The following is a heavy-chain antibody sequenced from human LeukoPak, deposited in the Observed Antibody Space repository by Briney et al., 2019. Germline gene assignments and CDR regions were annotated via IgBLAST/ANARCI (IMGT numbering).Heavy chain of an antibody. J-gene: IGHJ3*02. D-gene: IGHD5-18*01. V-gene: IGHV1-69*05. CDR3: ARSLTWIQLWHAFDI. CDR1: GGTFSSYA. Sequence: SVKVSCKASGGTFSSYAISWVRQAPGQGLEWVGRIIPIFGTANYAQKFQGRVTITTDESTSTAYMELSSLRSEDTAVYYCARSLTWIQLWHAFDIWGQGTMVTVSS. CDR2: IIPIFGTA.